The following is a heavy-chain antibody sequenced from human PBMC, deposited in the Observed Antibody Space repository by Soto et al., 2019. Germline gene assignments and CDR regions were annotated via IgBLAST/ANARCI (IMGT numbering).Heavy chain of an antibody. J-gene: IGHJ4*02. V-gene: IGHV3-30*18. CDR3: AKNGLDNSPSSIDS. Sequence: GGSLRLSCAASGFTFRSYGMHWVRQVPGKGLEWVAGISYAGLKTLYAGPVKGRFTISRDDSKNTLFLQLHSMRDEDTALYYCAKNGLDNSPSSIDSWGPGTLVTVSS. D-gene: IGHD2-8*01. CDR2: ISYAGLKT. CDR1: GFTFRSYG.